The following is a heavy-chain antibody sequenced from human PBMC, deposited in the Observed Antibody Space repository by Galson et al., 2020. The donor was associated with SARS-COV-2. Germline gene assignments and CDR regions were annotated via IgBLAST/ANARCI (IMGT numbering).Heavy chain of an antibody. CDR2: INTSGGST. CDR1: GYTFTSYY. CDR3: ARERSEFRDILTGWINYYYDGMDV. Sequence: ASVKVPCKASGYTFTSYYMHWVRQAPGQGLEWMGIINTSGGSTSSEQKFQGRVTMTRDTSTSTVYMELSSLRSEDTAVYYCARERSEFRDILTGWINYYYDGMDVGGQGTTFTVSS. J-gene: IGHJ6*02. D-gene: IGHD3-9*01. V-gene: IGHV1-46*01.